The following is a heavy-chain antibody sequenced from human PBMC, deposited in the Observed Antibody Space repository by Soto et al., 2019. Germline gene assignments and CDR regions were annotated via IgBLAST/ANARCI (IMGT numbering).Heavy chain of an antibody. D-gene: IGHD3-22*01. Sequence: QVQLVQSGAEVKKPGASVKVSCKASGYTFTSYGISWVRQAPGQGLEWMGWISAYNGNTNYAQKLQGRVTMTTDTSTSTAYMELRSLRSDDTAVYYCAIYTYYYDSSGYDNQLGYWGQGTLVTVSS. V-gene: IGHV1-18*01. CDR3: AIYTYYYDSSGYDNQLGY. CDR2: ISAYNGNT. J-gene: IGHJ4*02. CDR1: GYTFTSYG.